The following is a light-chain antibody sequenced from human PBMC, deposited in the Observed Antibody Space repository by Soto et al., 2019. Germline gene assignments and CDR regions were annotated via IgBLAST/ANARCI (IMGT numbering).Light chain of an antibody. Sequence: QSALTQPPSASGTPWQRVTISCSGSSSNIGSNSVNWYQQLPGAAPKLLIYSNNQRPSGVPDRFSGSKSGTSASLAISGLQSEDEADYYCAAWDDSLNGREVFGTGTKVTVL. J-gene: IGLJ1*01. CDR3: AAWDDSLNGREV. CDR2: SNN. CDR1: SSNIGSNS. V-gene: IGLV1-44*01.